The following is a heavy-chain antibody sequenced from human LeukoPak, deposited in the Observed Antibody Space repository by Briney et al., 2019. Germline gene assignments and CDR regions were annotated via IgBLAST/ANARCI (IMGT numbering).Heavy chain of an antibody. CDR1: GYTFTSYG. Sequence: SVKVSCKASGYTFTSYGISWVRQAPGQGLEWMGWISAYNGNTNYAQKLQGRVTMTTDTSTSTAYTELRSLRSDDTAVYYCARLIAARREDYYYYYMDVWGKGTTVTVSS. CDR2: ISAYNGNT. CDR3: ARLIAARREDYYYYYMDV. V-gene: IGHV1-18*01. J-gene: IGHJ6*03. D-gene: IGHD6-6*01.